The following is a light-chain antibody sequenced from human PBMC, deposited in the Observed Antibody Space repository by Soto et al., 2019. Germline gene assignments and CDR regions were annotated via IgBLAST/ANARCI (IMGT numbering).Light chain of an antibody. V-gene: IGKV3-20*01. CDR2: AAS. CDR1: QSVTVNS. CDR3: QQYGSSPFT. Sequence: EILLTQSPSTLSLSPGEGVTLSCRASQSVTVNSLAWYQQKPGQAPRLLIYAASTRAAAVPDRFTGSGSGTDFALTISRLEPEDLAVYYCQQYGSSPFTFGPGTKVDVK. J-gene: IGKJ3*01.